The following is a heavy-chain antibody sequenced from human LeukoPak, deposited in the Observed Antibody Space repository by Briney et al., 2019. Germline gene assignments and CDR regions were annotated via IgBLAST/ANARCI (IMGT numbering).Heavy chain of an antibody. Sequence: GASVKVSCKASGGISSSYTISWVRQAPGQGLEWMGRIIPLLGIANYAQKFQGRVTITTDESTSTAYMELSSLRSEDTAVYYCARARGDFWSGYYINYYYYYMDVWGKGTTVTVSS. CDR3: ARARGDFWSGYYINYYYYYMDV. CDR2: IIPLLGIA. D-gene: IGHD3-3*01. CDR1: GGISSSYT. V-gene: IGHV1-69*16. J-gene: IGHJ6*03.